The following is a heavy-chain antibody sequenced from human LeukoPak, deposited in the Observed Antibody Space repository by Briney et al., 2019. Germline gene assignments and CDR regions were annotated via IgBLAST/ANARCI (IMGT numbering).Heavy chain of an antibody. V-gene: IGHV3-30-3*02. J-gene: IGHJ4*02. CDR1: GFTFSSYA. CDR2: ISYDGSNK. D-gene: IGHD7-27*01. CDR3: AKSGSNWGIFDF. Sequence: GRSLRLSCAASGFTFSSYAMHWVRQAPGKGLEWVAVISYDGSNKYFADSVEGRFTISRDNSRNTLYLQMNSLRTEDTAVYYCAKSGSNWGIFDFWGQGTLVTVSS.